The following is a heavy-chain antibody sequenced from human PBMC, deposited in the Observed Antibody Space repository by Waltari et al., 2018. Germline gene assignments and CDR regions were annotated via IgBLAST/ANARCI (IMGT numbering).Heavy chain of an antibody. CDR1: GGTFSSYA. V-gene: IGHV1-69*05. J-gene: IGHJ4*02. Sequence: QVQLVQSGAEVKKPGSSVKVSCKASGGTFSSYAISWVRQAPGQGLEWMGGRIRIVGTANDARKCQDEVRIPTDESTSTAYMELSSLRSEDTAVYYCAGDRVGATPPRSRYYFDYWGQGTLVTVSS. D-gene: IGHD1-26*01. CDR2: RIRIVGTA. CDR3: AGDRVGATPPRSRYYFDY.